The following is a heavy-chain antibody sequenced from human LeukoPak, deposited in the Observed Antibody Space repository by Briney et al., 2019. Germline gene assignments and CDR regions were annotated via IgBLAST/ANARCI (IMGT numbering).Heavy chain of an antibody. CDR2: IYYSGST. Sequence: SETLSLTCTVSGGSISSSTYFWGWVRQPPGKGLEWIGSIYYSGSTSYNPSLKSRVTISVDTSKNQFSLRLRSVTAADTAVYYCARHPSSGRYSYSHSSYFDYWGQGTLVTVSS. CDR3: ARHPSSGRYSYSHSSYFDY. J-gene: IGHJ4*02. CDR1: GGSISSSTYF. V-gene: IGHV4-39*01. D-gene: IGHD5-18*01.